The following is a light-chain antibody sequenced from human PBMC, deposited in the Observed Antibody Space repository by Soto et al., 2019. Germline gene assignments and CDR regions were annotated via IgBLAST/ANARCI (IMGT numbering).Light chain of an antibody. CDR1: QSVSSSN. Sequence: EIVLTQSPGTLSLSPGERATLSCRASQSVSSSNLAWYQQKPGQAPRLLIYGASSRATGIPDRFSGSGSGTDFTLTISRLEPEDFAVYYCQQYSSSPQTFGGGTKVEIK. CDR2: GAS. CDR3: QQYSSSPQT. V-gene: IGKV3-20*01. J-gene: IGKJ4*01.